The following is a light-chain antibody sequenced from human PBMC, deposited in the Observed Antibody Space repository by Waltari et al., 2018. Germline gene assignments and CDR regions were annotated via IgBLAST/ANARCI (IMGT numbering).Light chain of an antibody. V-gene: IGLV6-57*01. CDR1: SCRIAGYY. CDR3: QSYDRTNVI. CDR2: EDN. J-gene: IGLJ2*01. Sequence: NFMLTQPPSVSESPGKTVTISCTRSSCRIAGYYVQWFQLRPGSSPTTLIYEDNQRPSGVPDRFSGSIDSSSNSASLTISGLKTEDEADYYCQSYDRTNVIFGGGTKLTVL.